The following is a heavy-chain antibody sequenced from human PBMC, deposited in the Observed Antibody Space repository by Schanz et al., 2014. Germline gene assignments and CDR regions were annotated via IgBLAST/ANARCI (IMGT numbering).Heavy chain of an antibody. CDR2: IGYDGSEK. CDR3: AKDGRLPYYGTGSDFDY. D-gene: IGHD3-22*01. CDR1: GFNFKAYA. J-gene: IGHJ4*02. V-gene: IGHV3-7*03. Sequence: EAQLLESGGGLVQPGGSLRLSCAASGFNFKAYAMSWVRQAPGKGLEWVANIGYDGSEKYYVDSVKGRFTISRDNLKNTVYLQMNSLRAGDTAVYYCAKDGRLPYYGTGSDFDYWGQGTLVAVSS.